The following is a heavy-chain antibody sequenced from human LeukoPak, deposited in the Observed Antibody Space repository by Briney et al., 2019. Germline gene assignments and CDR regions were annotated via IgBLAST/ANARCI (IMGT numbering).Heavy chain of an antibody. Sequence: GASVKVSCKASGGSLSSYAISWVRQAPGQGLEWMGRIIPIFGIATYAQKFQGRVTITADTSTSTAYMELSSLRSEDTAVYYCAKDRGQLLQVPYGMDVWGQGTTVTVSS. J-gene: IGHJ6*02. CDR2: IIPIFGIA. CDR1: GGSLSSYA. D-gene: IGHD2-2*01. V-gene: IGHV1-69*04. CDR3: AKDRGQLLQVPYGMDV.